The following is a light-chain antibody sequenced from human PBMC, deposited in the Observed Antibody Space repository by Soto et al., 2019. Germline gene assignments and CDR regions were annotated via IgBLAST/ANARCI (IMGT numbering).Light chain of an antibody. V-gene: IGLV2-14*01. CDR1: SSDVGGYNY. CDR3: SSYTSSSTPCV. J-gene: IGLJ1*01. Sequence: QSALTQPASVSGSPGQSITISCTGTSSDVGGYNYVSWYQQHPGKAPKLMIYEVSNRPSGVSNRFSGSKSGNTASLTISGLQAEDEVDYYCSSYTSSSTPCVFGTGTKLTVL. CDR2: EVS.